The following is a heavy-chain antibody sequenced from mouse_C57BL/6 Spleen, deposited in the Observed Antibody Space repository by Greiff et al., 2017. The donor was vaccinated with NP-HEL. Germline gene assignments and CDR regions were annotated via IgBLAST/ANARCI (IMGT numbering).Heavy chain of an antibody. CDR2: IRSKSNNYAT. CDR3: VGDYGYWYFDV. Sequence: EVHLVESGGGLVQPKGSLKLSCAASGFSFNTYAMNWVRQAPGKGLEWVARIRSKSNNYATYYADSVKDRFTISRDDSESMLYLQMNNLKTEDTAMYYCVGDYGYWYFDVWGTGTTVTVSS. V-gene: IGHV10-1*01. D-gene: IGHD2-4*01. J-gene: IGHJ1*03. CDR1: GFSFNTYA.